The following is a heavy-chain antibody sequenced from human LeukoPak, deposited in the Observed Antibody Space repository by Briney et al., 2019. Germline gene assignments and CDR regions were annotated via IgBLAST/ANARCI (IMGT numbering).Heavy chain of an antibody. CDR1: GFTFSSYA. D-gene: IGHD6-13*01. CDR2: ISGSGGST. Sequence: SGGSLRLSCGASGFTFSSYAMSWVRQAPGKGLEWVSAISGSGGSTYYADSVKGRFTISRDNSKNTLYLQMNSLRAEDTAVYYCAKDPEGVSWFDPWGQGTLVTVSS. V-gene: IGHV3-23*01. J-gene: IGHJ5*02. CDR3: AKDPEGVSWFDP.